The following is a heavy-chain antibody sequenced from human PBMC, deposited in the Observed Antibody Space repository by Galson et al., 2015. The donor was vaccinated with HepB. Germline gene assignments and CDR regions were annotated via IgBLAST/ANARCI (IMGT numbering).Heavy chain of an antibody. CDR2: TRSKTHKYAT. Sequence: SLRLSCAASGFTFSGSGIHWVRQASGRGLEWVGLTRSKTHKYATGYAASVKGRFTISRDDSRNTAYLQMSSLKASDTAMYYCARLLRGGGFDIWGQGTMVTVSS. J-gene: IGHJ3*02. CDR3: ARLLRGGGFDI. CDR1: GFTFSGSG. D-gene: IGHD3-10*01. V-gene: IGHV3-73*01.